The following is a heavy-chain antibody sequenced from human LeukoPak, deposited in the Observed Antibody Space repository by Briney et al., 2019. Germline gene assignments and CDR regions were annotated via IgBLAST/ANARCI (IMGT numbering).Heavy chain of an antibody. CDR1: NYSISSGYY. Sequence: SETLSLTCTVSNYSISSGYYWGWIRQPPGKGLEWIASVYHSGSTSYNPSLKSRLTISVHKSKSQFSLKLSSVTAADTAVYYCARDTALFRAYDIWGQGTLVTVSS. CDR3: ARDTALFRAYDI. J-gene: IGHJ3*02. V-gene: IGHV4-38-2*02. CDR2: VYHSGST.